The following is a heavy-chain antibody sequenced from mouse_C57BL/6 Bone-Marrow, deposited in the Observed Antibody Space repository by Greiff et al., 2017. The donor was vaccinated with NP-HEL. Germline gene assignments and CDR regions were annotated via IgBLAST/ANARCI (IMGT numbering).Heavy chain of an antibody. CDR2: IDPSDSYT. D-gene: IGHD2-2*01. Sequence: QVQLQQPGAELVRPGTSVKLSCKASGYTFTSYWMHWVKQRPGQGLEWIGVIDPSDSYTNYNQKFKGKATLTVDTSSSTAYMQLRSLTSEDSAVYDCARVSTMVKWFAYWGQGTLVTVSA. V-gene: IGHV1-59*01. CDR3: ARVSTMVKWFAY. J-gene: IGHJ3*01. CDR1: GYTFTSYW.